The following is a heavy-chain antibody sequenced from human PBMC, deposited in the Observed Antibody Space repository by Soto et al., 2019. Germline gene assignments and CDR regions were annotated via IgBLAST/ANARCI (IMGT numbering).Heavy chain of an antibody. CDR1: GFTFSNYA. CDR2: ITNNGGST. V-gene: IGHV3-64D*06. Sequence: GGSLRLSCSASGFTFSNYAIHWVRQAPGKGLEYVAAITNNGGSTYYADSMKGRFTISRDNSKSTVFLQMSSLRPEDTAIYYCVKDHAPYHLNFELWGRGTLVTVSS. CDR3: VKDHAPYHLNFEL. D-gene: IGHD2-2*01. J-gene: IGHJ4*02.